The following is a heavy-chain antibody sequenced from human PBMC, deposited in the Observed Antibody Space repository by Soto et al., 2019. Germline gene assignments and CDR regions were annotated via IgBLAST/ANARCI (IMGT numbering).Heavy chain of an antibody. CDR3: ARLSGSDNFDY. CDR1: GGSFSGYY. V-gene: IGHV4-34*01. D-gene: IGHD1-26*01. CDR2: INHSGST. Sequence: QVQLQQWGAGLLKPSETLSLTCAVYGGSFSGYYWSWIRQPPGKGLEWIGEINHSGSTNYNPSLKSRVTISVDTSKNQFSLKLSSVTAADTAVYYCARLSGSDNFDYWGQGTLVTVSS. J-gene: IGHJ4*02.